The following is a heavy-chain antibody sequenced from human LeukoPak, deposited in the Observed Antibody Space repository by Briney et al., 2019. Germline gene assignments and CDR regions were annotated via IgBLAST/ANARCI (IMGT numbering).Heavy chain of an antibody. Sequence: PSETLSLTCTVSGGSISSSSYYWGWIRQPPGKGLEWIGSIYYSGSTYYNPSLKSRVTISVDTSENQFSLKLSSGTAADTAVYYCARVLSGWYGNWFDPWGQGTLVTVSS. D-gene: IGHD6-19*01. CDR1: GGSISSSSYY. V-gene: IGHV4-39*01. CDR2: IYYSGST. CDR3: ARVLSGWYGNWFDP. J-gene: IGHJ5*02.